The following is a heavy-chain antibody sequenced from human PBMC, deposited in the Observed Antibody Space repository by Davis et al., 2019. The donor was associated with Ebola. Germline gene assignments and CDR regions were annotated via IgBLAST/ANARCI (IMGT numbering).Heavy chain of an antibody. CDR1: GGSIRLYS. CDR2: FSYSGST. CDR3: TTLSGSYYAPHYFDY. J-gene: IGHJ4*02. Sequence: PSETLSLTCTVSGGSIRLYSWSWIRQTPEKGLEWIGYFSYSGSTNYNPSLRSRVTISVDTSKNQFSLKLTSVTAADTAVYYCTTLSGSYYAPHYFDYWGQGTLVTVSS. D-gene: IGHD1-26*01. V-gene: IGHV4-59*01.